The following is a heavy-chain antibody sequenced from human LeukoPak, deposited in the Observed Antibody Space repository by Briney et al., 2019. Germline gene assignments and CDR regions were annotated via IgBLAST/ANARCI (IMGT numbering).Heavy chain of an antibody. CDR2: ISAYNGNT. CDR1: GYTFTSYG. J-gene: IGHJ3*02. CDR3: ARDHLYGSGSDDGAFDI. Sequence: ASVKVSCKASGYTFTSYGISWVRQAPGQGLEWMGWISAYNGNTNYAQKLQGRVTITADKSTSTAYMELSSLRSEDTAVYYCARDHLYGSGSDDGAFDIWGQGTMVTVSS. V-gene: IGHV1-18*01. D-gene: IGHD3-10*01.